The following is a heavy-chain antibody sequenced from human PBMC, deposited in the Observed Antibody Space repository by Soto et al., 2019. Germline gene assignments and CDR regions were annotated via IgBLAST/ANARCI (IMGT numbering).Heavy chain of an antibody. V-gene: IGHV4-31*11. CDR1: GGSISNGGYY. D-gene: IGHD6-13*01. CDR3: ARHSHSQQPNPRWVGGYMDV. J-gene: IGHJ6*03. Sequence: QLQLEEAGPGLVKPSQTLSLTCAVSGGSISNGGYYWSWIRQHPGKGLEWIGSIYFSGSTYYNPSLKRRVTISVATPKNQFSLKLSSVTAADTAVYYCARHSHSQQPNPRWVGGYMDVWGKGTTVTVSS. CDR2: IYFSGST.